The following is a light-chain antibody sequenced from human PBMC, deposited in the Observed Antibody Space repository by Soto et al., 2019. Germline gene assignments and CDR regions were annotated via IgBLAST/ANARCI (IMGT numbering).Light chain of an antibody. V-gene: IGLV2-8*01. CDR3: NSYAGSNNYPYV. CDR2: EVS. Sequence: QSVLTQPPSASGSPGQSVTISCTGTSSDVGGYNYVSWFQQHPGKAPKLIIYEVSKRPSGVPDRFSGSKSGNTASLTVSGLQAEDEADYYCNSYAGSNNYPYVFGTGTKVTVL. CDR1: SSDVGGYNY. J-gene: IGLJ1*01.